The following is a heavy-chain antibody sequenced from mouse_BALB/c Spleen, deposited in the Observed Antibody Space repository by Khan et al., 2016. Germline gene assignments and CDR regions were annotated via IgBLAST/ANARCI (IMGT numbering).Heavy chain of an antibody. CDR1: GFSLTGFS. D-gene: IGHD2-4*01. Sequence: VQLVESGPGLVAPSQSLSITCTVSGFSLTGFSVNWVRQPPGKGLEWLGVIWGDGSTDYNSALKSRLSFSKDDSKSQVFLKMNRLQTDDTARYFCASYYDYDGGFAYWGQGTLVTVSA. J-gene: IGHJ3*01. CDR2: IWGDGST. V-gene: IGHV2-6-7*01. CDR3: ASYYDYDGGFAY.